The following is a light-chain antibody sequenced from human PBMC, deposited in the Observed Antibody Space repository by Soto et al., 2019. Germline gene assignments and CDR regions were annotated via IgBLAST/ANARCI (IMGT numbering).Light chain of an antibody. CDR2: GAS. CDR3: QRYGRSLET. J-gene: IGKJ1*01. CDR1: QSVSSSY. V-gene: IGKV3-20*01. Sequence: EIVLTQSPGTLSFSPRERATRSCRASQSVSSSYLAWYQQKPGQAPRLLTNGASSRTTGIPDRFSGRGSGADFTLTITRLELEDFAVNYCQRYGRSLETFGQGTKVDIK.